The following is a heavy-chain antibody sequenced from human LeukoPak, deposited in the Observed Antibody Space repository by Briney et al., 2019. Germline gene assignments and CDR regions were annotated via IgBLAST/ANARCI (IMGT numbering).Heavy chain of an antibody. J-gene: IGHJ5*02. D-gene: IGHD2-15*01. CDR3: ARGADGVSSNSRGWFDP. CDR1: GFTFSSYS. V-gene: IGHV3-21*01. Sequence: GGSLRLSCTASGFTFSSYSMNWVRQAPGKGLEWVSSISTSSSYIYYADSVKGRFTISRDNARNSPYLQMNTLRAEDTAVYSCARGADGVSSNSRGWFDPWGQGTLVTVSS. CDR2: ISTSSSYI.